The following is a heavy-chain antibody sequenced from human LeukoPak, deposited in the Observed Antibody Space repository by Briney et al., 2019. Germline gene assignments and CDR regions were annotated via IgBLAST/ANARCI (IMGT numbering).Heavy chain of an antibody. D-gene: IGHD3-10*01. V-gene: IGHV5-51*01. CDR3: ARGRVYYGSGSYAQFDAFDI. CDR2: IYPGDSDT. J-gene: IGHJ3*02. Sequence: GESLKISCKGSGYSFTSYWIGWVRQMPGKGLEWMGIIYPGDSDTRYSPSFQGQVTISADKSISTAYLQWSSLKASATAMYYCARGRVYYGSGSYAQFDAFDIWGQGTMVTVSS. CDR1: GYSFTSYW.